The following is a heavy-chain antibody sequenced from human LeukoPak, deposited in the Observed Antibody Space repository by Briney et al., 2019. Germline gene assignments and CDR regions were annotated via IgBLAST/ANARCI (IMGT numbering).Heavy chain of an antibody. D-gene: IGHD6-19*01. CDR3: AKEDPLYSSGWGHFFDY. J-gene: IGHJ4*02. Sequence: GGSLRLSCAASGFTFDDYTMHWVRQAPGKGLEWVSLISWDGGSTYYADSVKGRFTISRDNSKNSLYLQMNSLRTEDTALYYCAKEDPLYSSGWGHFFDYWGQGTLVTVSS. V-gene: IGHV3-43*01. CDR1: GFTFDDYT. CDR2: ISWDGGST.